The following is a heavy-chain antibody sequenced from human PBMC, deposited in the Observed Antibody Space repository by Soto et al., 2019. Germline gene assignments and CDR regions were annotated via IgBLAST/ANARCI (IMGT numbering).Heavy chain of an antibody. CDR3: ARTYVTDVVVVPASMDYMDV. V-gene: IGHV4-39*01. Sequence: SETLSLTCTVSGGSISSSSSSWGWIRQPPGKGLEWLGIISYSGSTYYSPSLKSRVTISVDASKNLFSLKLSSVTAADTAVYYCARTYVTDVVVVPASMDYMDVWGKGTTVTVSS. D-gene: IGHD2-2*01. CDR1: GGSISSSSSS. J-gene: IGHJ6*03. CDR2: ISYSGST.